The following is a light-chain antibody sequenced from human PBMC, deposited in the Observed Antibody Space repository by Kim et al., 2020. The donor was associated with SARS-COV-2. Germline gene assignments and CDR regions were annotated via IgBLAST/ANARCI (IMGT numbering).Light chain of an antibody. CDR1: QSVLYSSNNKNY. CDR3: QQYYSTPYT. J-gene: IGKJ2*01. Sequence: DIVMTQSPDSLAVSLGESATINCKSSQSVLYSSNNKNYLAWYQQKPGQPPKLLIYWASTRKSGVPDRFSGSGSGTDFTLTISCLQAEDVAVYYCQQYYSTPYTFGQGTKLEI. V-gene: IGKV4-1*01. CDR2: WAS.